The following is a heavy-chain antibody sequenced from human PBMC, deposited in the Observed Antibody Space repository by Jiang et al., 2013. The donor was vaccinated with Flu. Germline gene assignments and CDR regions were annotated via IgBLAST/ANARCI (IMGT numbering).Heavy chain of an antibody. CDR2: IYPGESDT. V-gene: IGHV5-10-1*01. J-gene: IGHJ4*02. D-gene: IGHD6-13*01. CDR3: AVVGSGWYYFDY. Sequence: MPGKDLEWMGLIYPGESDTNYSPSFQGHVTIPADKSISTAYLQWSSLKASDTAMYYCAVVGSGWYYFDYWGQGTLVTVSS.